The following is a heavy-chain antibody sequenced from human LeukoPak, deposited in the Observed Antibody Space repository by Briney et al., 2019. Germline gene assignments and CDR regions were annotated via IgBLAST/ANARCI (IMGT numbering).Heavy chain of an antibody. Sequence: ASVKVSCKASGYPSTDYYMHWVRQAPGQGLEWMGWINPNSGGTNYAQNFQGRVTMTRDTSISTAYMELSRLRSDDTAVYYCARDPRRGAYSSSWYFDYWGQGALVTVSS. CDR3: ARDPRRGAYSSSWYFDY. CDR1: GYPSTDYY. V-gene: IGHV1-2*02. J-gene: IGHJ4*02. CDR2: INPNSGGT. D-gene: IGHD6-13*01.